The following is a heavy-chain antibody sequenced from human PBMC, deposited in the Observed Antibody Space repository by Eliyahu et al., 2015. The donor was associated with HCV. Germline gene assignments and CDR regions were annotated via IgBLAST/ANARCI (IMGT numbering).Heavy chain of an antibody. Sequence: CAASGFTFSSYSMNWVRQAPGKGLEWVSSISSSSSYIYYADSVKGRFTISRDNAKNSLYLQMNSLRAEDTAVYYCARDGGDGYNSLGYWGQGTLVTVSS. D-gene: IGHD5-24*01. CDR3: ARDGGDGYNSLGY. CDR2: ISSSSSYI. CDR1: GFTFSSYS. V-gene: IGHV3-21*01. J-gene: IGHJ4*02.